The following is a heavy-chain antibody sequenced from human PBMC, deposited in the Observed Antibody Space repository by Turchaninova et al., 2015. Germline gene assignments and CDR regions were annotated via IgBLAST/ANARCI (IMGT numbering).Heavy chain of an antibody. D-gene: IGHD3-22*01. J-gene: IGHJ4*02. CDR3: VRGDYYDGSAYLDY. CDR2: TSYDGSNK. Sequence: QVQLVESGGGVVQPGRSLRLSCVVSGFTFSRYAMHWVRQAPGKGLEWVAVTSYDGSNKYNADSVGGRLSISRDNAKNTVYLQMNSLRAEDTALYFCVRGDYYDGSAYLDYWGQGALVTVSS. CDR1: GFTFSRYA. V-gene: IGHV3-30-3*01.